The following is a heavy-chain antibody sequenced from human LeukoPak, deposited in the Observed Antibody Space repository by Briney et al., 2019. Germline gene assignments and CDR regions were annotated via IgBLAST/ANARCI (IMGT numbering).Heavy chain of an antibody. CDR1: GGSISSYY. CDR3: ARDYQGGYGDKTVDY. J-gene: IGHJ4*02. D-gene: IGHD5-18*01. V-gene: IGHV4-59*12. Sequence: SETLSLTCTVSGGSISSYYWSWIRQPPGKGLEWIGYIYYSGSTNYNPSLKSRVTISVDTSKNQFSLKLSSVTAADAAVYYCARDYQGGYGDKTVDYWGQGTLVTVSS. CDR2: IYYSGST.